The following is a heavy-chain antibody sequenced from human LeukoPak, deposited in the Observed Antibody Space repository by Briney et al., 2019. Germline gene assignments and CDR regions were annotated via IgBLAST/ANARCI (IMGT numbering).Heavy chain of an antibody. CDR3: ARARRYCSGGSCYSFPRYYYMDV. D-gene: IGHD2-15*01. CDR1: GGSFNGYY. Sequence: PSETLSLTCAVYGGSFNGYYWSWIRQPPGKGLEWIGEINHSGSTNYNPSLKSRVTISVDTSKNQFSLKLSSVTAADTAVYYCARARRYCSGGSCYSFPRYYYMDVWGKGTTVTVSS. V-gene: IGHV4-34*01. CDR2: INHSGST. J-gene: IGHJ6*03.